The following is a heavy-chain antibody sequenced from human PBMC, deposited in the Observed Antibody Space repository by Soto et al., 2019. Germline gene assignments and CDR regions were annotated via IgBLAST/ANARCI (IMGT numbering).Heavy chain of an antibody. CDR2: MNTNSGNT. J-gene: IGHJ6*02. CDR1: GYTFTSYD. D-gene: IGHD3-3*01. Sequence: ASVKVSCKASGYTFTSYDINWVRQATGQGLEWLGWMNTNSGNTGYAQKFQGRVTMTRNTSISTAYMELSSLRSEDTAVYYCARGEEWLFPYYYYGMDVWGQGTTVTVSS. CDR3: ARGEEWLFPYYYYGMDV. V-gene: IGHV1-8*01.